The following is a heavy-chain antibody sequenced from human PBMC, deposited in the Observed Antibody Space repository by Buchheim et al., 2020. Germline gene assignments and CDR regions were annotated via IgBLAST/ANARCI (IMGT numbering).Heavy chain of an antibody. D-gene: IGHD6-13*01. Sequence: EVQLVESGGGLVQPGGSLRLSCAASGFTVSSNYMSWVRQAPGKGLEWVSVIFSGGSTYYADSVKGRFTISRDNSKNTLYLQMNSLRAEDTAVYYCARGTGLRTGYSSSWGLDPWGQGTL. CDR3: ARGTGLRTGYSSSWGLDP. J-gene: IGHJ5*02. V-gene: IGHV3-66*01. CDR1: GFTVSSNY. CDR2: IFSGGST.